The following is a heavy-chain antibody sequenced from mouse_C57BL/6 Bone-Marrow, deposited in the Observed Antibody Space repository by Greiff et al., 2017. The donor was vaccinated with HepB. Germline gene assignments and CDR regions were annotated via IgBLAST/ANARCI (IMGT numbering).Heavy chain of an antibody. CDR2: INSDGGST. Sequence: EVKLVESGGGLVQPGESLKLSCESNEYEFPSHDMSWVRKTPEKRLELVAAINSDGGSTYYPDTMEGRFIISRDNTKKTLYLQMSSLRSEDTALYYCTRVYDGDWYFDVWGTGTTVTVSS. J-gene: IGHJ1*03. D-gene: IGHD2-3*01. CDR1: EYEFPSHD. CDR3: TRVYDGDWYFDV. V-gene: IGHV5-2*01.